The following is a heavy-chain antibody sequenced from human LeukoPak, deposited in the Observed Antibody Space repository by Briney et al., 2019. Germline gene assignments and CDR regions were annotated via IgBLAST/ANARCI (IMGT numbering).Heavy chain of an antibody. CDR1: GFTFSSYW. V-gene: IGHV3-7*01. CDR3: AREQYCSSTSCYTSFDY. Sequence: GGSLRLSCAASGFTFSSYWMSWVRQAPGKGLEWVANIKQDGSEKYYVDSVKGRFTISRDNAKDSLYLQMNSLRAEDTAVYYCAREQYCSSTSCYTSFDYWGQGTLVTVSS. J-gene: IGHJ4*02. CDR2: IKQDGSEK. D-gene: IGHD2-2*02.